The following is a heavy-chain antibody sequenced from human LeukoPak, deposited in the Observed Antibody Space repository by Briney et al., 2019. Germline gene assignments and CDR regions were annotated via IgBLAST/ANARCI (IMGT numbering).Heavy chain of an antibody. V-gene: IGHV3-23*01. CDR1: GFTFSSYS. Sequence: PGGSLRLSCAASGFTFSSYSMNWVRQAPGKGLEWVSSITAGGGSTYYVDSVKGRFTISRDNSKNTLYLQMNSLSAEDTALYYCAKLYGDYKHAFHIWGQGTMVTVSS. CDR3: AKLYGDYKHAFHI. CDR2: ITAGGGST. D-gene: IGHD4-17*01. J-gene: IGHJ3*02.